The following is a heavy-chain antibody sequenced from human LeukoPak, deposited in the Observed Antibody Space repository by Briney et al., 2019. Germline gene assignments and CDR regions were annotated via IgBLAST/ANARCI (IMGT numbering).Heavy chain of an antibody. CDR3: AKARGRDGYKDEPDY. D-gene: IGHD5-24*01. J-gene: IGHJ4*02. Sequence: PGGSLRLSCAASEFTFSSCAMSWVRQAPGEGLEWVSVISGSGGSTYYADSVKGRFTISRDNSKNTLYLQMNSLRAEDTAVYYCAKARGRDGYKDEPDYWGQGTLVTVSS. CDR1: EFTFSSCA. V-gene: IGHV3-23*01. CDR2: ISGSGGST.